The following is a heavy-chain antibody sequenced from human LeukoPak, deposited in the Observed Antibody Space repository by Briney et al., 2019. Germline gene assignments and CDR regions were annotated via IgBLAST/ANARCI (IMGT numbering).Heavy chain of an antibody. V-gene: IGHV1-18*01. CDR1: GYTFTSYG. D-gene: IGHD2-2*01. Sequence: GASVKVSCKASGYTFTSYGISWVRQAPGQGLEWMGWISAYNGNTNYAQELQGRVTMTTDTSTSTAYMELRSLRSDDTAVYYCARDSGFIVVVPAASKRMDVWGKGTTVTVSS. CDR2: ISAYNGNT. CDR3: ARDSGFIVVVPAASKRMDV. J-gene: IGHJ6*03.